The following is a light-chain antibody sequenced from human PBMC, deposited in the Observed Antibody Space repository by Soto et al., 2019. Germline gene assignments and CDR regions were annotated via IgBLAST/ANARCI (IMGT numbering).Light chain of an antibody. CDR2: LGS. Sequence: DIVMTQSPLSLPVTPGEPASISCRSSQSLLHSNGYNYLDWYLQKPGQSPQLLIYLGSNRASGVPDRFSGSGSGTDFTLKISRVEAEDVGVYYCQQRSNWLTFGGGTKVDIK. CDR3: QQRSNWLT. J-gene: IGKJ4*01. V-gene: IGKV2-28*01. CDR1: QSLLHSNGYNY.